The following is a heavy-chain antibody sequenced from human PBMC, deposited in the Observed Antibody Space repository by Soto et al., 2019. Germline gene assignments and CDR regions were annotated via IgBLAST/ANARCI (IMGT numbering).Heavy chain of an antibody. J-gene: IGHJ5*02. CDR2: ISYDGSNK. V-gene: IGHV3-30*18. CDR1: GFTFSSYG. Sequence: QVQLVESGGGVVQPGRSLRLSCAASGFTFSSYGMHWVRQAPGKGLEWVAVISYDGSNKYYADSVKGRFTISRDNSKYTLYLQMNSLRAEDTAVYYCAKEFYYGSGDWFDPWGQGTLVTVSS. CDR3: AKEFYYGSGDWFDP. D-gene: IGHD3-10*01.